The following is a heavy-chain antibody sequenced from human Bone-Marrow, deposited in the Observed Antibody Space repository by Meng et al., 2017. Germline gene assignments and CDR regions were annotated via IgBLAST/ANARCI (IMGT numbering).Heavy chain of an antibody. CDR1: GGSISSSSYY. CDR3: ARSMDFNDGAAAQIGAFDI. Sequence: SETLSLTCTVSGGSISSSSYYWGWIRQPPGKGLVWIGSIYYSGSTYYNLSLKSRVTISVDTSKNQFSLKLSSVTAADPDVYYCARSMDFNDGAAAQIGAFDIWGQGTMVTVSS. V-gene: IGHV4-39*07. D-gene: IGHD6-13*01. CDR2: IYYSGST. J-gene: IGHJ3*02.